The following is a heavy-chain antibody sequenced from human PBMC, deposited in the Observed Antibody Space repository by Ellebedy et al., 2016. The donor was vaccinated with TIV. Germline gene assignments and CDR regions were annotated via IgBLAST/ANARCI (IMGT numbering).Heavy chain of an antibody. D-gene: IGHD6-19*01. CDR1: GFTFSNYW. J-gene: IGHJ4*02. CDR2: VKQAGSEE. Sequence: GESLKISCEASGFTFSNYWMTWVRQAPGKGLEWVANVKQAGSEENYVDSVKGRFSISRDNTKNSLYVQMNSMRPEDTAVYYCARDQWLGRAYYFDYWGRGTLVTVSS. CDR3: ARDQWLGRAYYFDY. V-gene: IGHV3-7*01.